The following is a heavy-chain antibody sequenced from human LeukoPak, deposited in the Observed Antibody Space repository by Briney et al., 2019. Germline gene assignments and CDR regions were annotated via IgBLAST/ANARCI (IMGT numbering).Heavy chain of an antibody. CDR2: ISGSGGST. Sequence: GGSLRLSCAASGFTLGTHAMNWVRQAPGKGLEWVSAISGSGGSTYYADSVKGRFTISRDNSKNTLYLQMNSLRAEDTAVYYCAKTSGWYIYSDYWGQGTLVTVSS. D-gene: IGHD6-19*01. CDR3: AKTSGWYIYSDY. V-gene: IGHV3-23*01. J-gene: IGHJ4*02. CDR1: GFTLGTHA.